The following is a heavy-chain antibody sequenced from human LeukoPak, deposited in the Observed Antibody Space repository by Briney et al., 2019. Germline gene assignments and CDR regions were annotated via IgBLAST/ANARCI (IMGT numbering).Heavy chain of an antibody. CDR1: GFTFDDYA. CDR2: ISWNSGSI. D-gene: IGHD6-13*01. J-gene: IGHJ4*02. CDR3: AVSIAAAGTDDY. V-gene: IGHV3-9*01. Sequence: GRSLRLSCAASGFTFDDYAMHWVRQAPGKGLEWVSGISWNSGSIGYADSVKGRFTISRDNAKNSLYLQMNSLRAEDTAVYYCAVSIAAAGTDDYWGQGTLVTVSS.